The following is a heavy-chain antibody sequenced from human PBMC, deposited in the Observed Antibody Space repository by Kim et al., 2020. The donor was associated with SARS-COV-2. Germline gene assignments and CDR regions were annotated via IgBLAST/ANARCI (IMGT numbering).Heavy chain of an antibody. V-gene: IGHV4-59*13. J-gene: IGHJ6*02. CDR3: AGSGGYSGYYGM. CDR1: GGSISSYY. Sequence: SETLSLTCTVSGGSISSYYWSWIRQPPGKGLEWIGYIYYSGSTNYNPSLKSRVTISVDTSKNQFSLKLSSVTAADTAVYYCAGSGGYSGYYGMWGQGTTVTVSS. D-gene: IGHD3-22*01. CDR2: IYYSGST.